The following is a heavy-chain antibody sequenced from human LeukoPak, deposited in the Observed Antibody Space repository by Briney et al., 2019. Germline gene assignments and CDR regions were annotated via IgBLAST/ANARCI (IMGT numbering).Heavy chain of an antibody. CDR1: GGSISGYY. CDR3: ARISGGYDFDY. V-gene: IGHV4-59*08. D-gene: IGHD5-12*01. J-gene: IGHJ4*02. CDR2: IYYSGST. Sequence: SETLSLTCTVSGGSISGYYWTWIRQPPGKGLEWIAYIYYSGSTNYNPSLKSRVTISVDTSKNQFSLKLSSVTAADTAVYYCARISGGYDFDYWGQGTLVTVSS.